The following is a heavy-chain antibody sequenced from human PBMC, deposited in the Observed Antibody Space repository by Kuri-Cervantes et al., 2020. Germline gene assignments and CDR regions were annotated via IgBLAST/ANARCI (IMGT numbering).Heavy chain of an antibody. CDR2: IFYSGST. Sequence: SETLSLTCTVSGGSISSSSYYWGWIRQPPGKGLEWIGYIFYSGSTNYNPSLKSRVTISVDTSKNQFSLKLSSVTAADTAVFYCARGAAAGGLDLWGRGTLVTVSS. CDR3: ARGAAAGGLDL. CDR1: GGSISSSSYY. J-gene: IGHJ2*01. V-gene: IGHV4-61*05. D-gene: IGHD6-25*01.